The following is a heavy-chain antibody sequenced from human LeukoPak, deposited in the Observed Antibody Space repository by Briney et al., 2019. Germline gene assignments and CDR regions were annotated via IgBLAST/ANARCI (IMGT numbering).Heavy chain of an antibody. CDR2: ISYDGSNK. V-gene: IGHV3-30*18. Sequence: GGSLRLSCAASGFTLSSYGMHWVRQAPGKGLEWVAVISYDGSNKYYADSVKGRFTISRDNSKNTLYLQMNSLRAEDTAVYYCAKAHYYYDSSGYLDYWGQGTLVTVSS. J-gene: IGHJ4*02. CDR3: AKAHYYYDSSGYLDY. CDR1: GFTLSSYG. D-gene: IGHD3-22*01.